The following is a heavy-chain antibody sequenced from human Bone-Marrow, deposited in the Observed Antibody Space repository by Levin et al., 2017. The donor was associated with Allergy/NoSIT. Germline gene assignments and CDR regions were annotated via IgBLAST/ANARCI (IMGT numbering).Heavy chain of an antibody. V-gene: IGHV1-2*02. CDR2: INPNTGGT. CDR3: ARAIASGGNTYYYYYMDV. D-gene: IGHD3-16*01. J-gene: IGHJ6*03. Sequence: GESLKISCKASGYIFTDYYMHWVRQAPGQGLEWMGWINPNTGGTSYSQNFQGRVTMTRDTSISTAYMDLSSLRSDDTAVYYCARAIASGGNTYYYYYMDVWGKGTTVTVSS. CDR1: GYIFTDYY.